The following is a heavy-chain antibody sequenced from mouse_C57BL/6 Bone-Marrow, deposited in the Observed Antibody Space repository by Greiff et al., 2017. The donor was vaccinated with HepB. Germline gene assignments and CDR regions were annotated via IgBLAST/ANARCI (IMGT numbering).Heavy chain of an antibody. CDR2: IYPGSGST. Sequence: VQLQQPGAELVKPGASVKMSCKASGYTFTSYWITWVKQRPGQGLEWIGDIYPGSGSTNYNEKFKSKATLTVDTSSSTAYMQLRSLTSEDSAVYYCGAAGSSKEGFAYWGQGTLVTVSA. V-gene: IGHV1-55*01. CDR1: GYTFTSYW. CDR3: GAAGSSKEGFAY. J-gene: IGHJ3*01. D-gene: IGHD1-1*01.